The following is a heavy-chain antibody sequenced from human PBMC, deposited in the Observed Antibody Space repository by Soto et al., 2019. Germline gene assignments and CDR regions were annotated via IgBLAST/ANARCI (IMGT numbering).Heavy chain of an antibody. CDR1: GFIFNSYD. CDR3: AKDLIGYCGGSTCNIFQT. CDR2: LSHDGSKK. J-gene: IGHJ4*02. V-gene: IGHV3-30*18. Sequence: QVQLLESGGGVVQPGRSLRLSCAASGFIFNSYDMHWVRQAPGKGLEWVAFLSHDGSKKFYADSLKGRITISRDNFNNALDLQVPSLRPEDTAVYYCAKDLIGYCGGSTCNIFQTWGQGTLVTVSS. D-gene: IGHD2-2*01.